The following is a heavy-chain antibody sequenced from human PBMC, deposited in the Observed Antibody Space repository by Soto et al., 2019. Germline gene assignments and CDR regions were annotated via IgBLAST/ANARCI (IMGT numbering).Heavy chain of an antibody. CDR3: ARGNWNYYYGFDV. Sequence: GGSLRLSCAASEFTFDKYYMTWVRQAPGKGPEWVANIKPDGSEQYYVDSVKGRFTISRDNANNSLYLQMNSLRAEDTAVYFCARGNWNYYYGFDVWGQGTTVTVSS. J-gene: IGHJ6*02. D-gene: IGHD1-20*01. V-gene: IGHV3-7*01. CDR2: IKPDGSEQ. CDR1: EFTFDKYY.